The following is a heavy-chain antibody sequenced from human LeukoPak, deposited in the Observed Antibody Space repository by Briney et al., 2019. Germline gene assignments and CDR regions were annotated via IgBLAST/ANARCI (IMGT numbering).Heavy chain of an antibody. CDR2: ISSSSSYI. V-gene: IGHV3-21*01. D-gene: IGHD5-18*01. CDR1: GFTFSSYS. CDR3: VRVAGYSYGYLDY. J-gene: IGHJ4*02. Sequence: GGSLRLSCAASGFTFSSYSMNWVRQAPGKGLEWVSSISSSSSYIYYADSVKGRFTISRDNAKNSLYLQMNSLRAEDTAVYYCVRVAGYSYGYLDYWGQGTLVTVSS.